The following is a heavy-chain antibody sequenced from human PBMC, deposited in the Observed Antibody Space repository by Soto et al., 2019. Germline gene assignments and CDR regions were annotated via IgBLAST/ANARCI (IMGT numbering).Heavy chain of an antibody. D-gene: IGHD6-19*01. V-gene: IGHV3-23*01. Sequence: GGSLRLSCAASGFTFSTYTMTWVRQAPGKGLEWVSAISGSGGSTYYADSVKGRFTISRDNSKNTLYLQMNSLRAEDTAVYYCARAKYSSGWHGFDYWGQGPLVTVSS. J-gene: IGHJ4*02. CDR3: ARAKYSSGWHGFDY. CDR1: GFTFSTYT. CDR2: ISGSGGST.